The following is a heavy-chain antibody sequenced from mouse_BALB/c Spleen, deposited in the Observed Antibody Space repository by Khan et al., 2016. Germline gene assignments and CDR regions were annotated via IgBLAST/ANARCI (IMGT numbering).Heavy chain of an antibody. J-gene: IGHJ3*01. D-gene: IGHD2-10*02. CDR3: ERAGYDGDLAY. CDR1: GFDFSRYW. CDR2: INPDSSTI. Sequence: EVKLLESGGGLVQPGGSLKLSCAASGFDFSRYWMSWVRPAPGKGLEWIGEINPDSSTINYTPSLKDKFIIYRDNAENTLYLQRSKVRDEATALLYWERAGYDGDLAYRGRGTLVAVSA. V-gene: IGHV4-1*02.